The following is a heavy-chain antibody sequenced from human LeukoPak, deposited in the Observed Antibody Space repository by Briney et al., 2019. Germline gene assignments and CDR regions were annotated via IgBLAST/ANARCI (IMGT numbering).Heavy chain of an antibody. CDR1: RFTFSTFW. D-gene: IGHD1-1*01. Sequence: GGSLRLSCAASRFTFSTFWMSWVRQAPGKGLEWVANTKSDGSEKYYVDSMKGRFTVSRDNAKNSLYLQMDSLRAEDTAVYYCARGGTFVSDYWGQGTLVTVS. V-gene: IGHV3-7*01. CDR3: ARGGTFVSDY. J-gene: IGHJ4*02. CDR2: TKSDGSEK.